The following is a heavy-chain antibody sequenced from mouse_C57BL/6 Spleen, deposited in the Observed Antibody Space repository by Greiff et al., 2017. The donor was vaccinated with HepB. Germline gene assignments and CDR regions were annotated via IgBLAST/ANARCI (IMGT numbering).Heavy chain of an antibody. D-gene: IGHD1-1*01. CDR1: GFTFSSYA. Sequence: EVQLVESGGGLVKPGGSLKLSCAASGFTFSSYAMSWVRQTPEKRLEWVATISDGGSYTYYPDNVKGRFTISRDNAKNNLYLQMSHLKSEDTAMYYCARDRGVTTVVAGDYFDYWGQGTTLTVSS. J-gene: IGHJ2*01. V-gene: IGHV5-4*01. CDR3: ARDRGVTTVVAGDYFDY. CDR2: ISDGGSYT.